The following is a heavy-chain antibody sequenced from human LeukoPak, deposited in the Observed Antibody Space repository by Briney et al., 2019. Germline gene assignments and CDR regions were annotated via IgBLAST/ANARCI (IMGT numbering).Heavy chain of an antibody. D-gene: IGHD3-10*01. CDR1: GYTFTSYY. V-gene: IGHV1-2*02. J-gene: IGHJ5*02. CDR3: ARERLWFGELPESLSFDP. CDR2: INPNSGGT. Sequence: ASVKVSCKASGYTFTSYYMHWVRQAPGQGLEWMGWINPNSGGTNYAQKFQGRVTMTRDTSISTAYMELSRLRSDDTAVYYCARERLWFGELPESLSFDPWGQGTLVTVSS.